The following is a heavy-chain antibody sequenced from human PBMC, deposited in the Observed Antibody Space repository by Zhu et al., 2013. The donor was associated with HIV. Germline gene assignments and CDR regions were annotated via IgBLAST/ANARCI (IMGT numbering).Heavy chain of an antibody. V-gene: IGHV1-3*01. D-gene: IGHD3-9*01. CDR3: ARDSLLTRKPYYYYYYGMER. CDR1: GYTFTSYA. CDR2: INAGNGNX. J-gene: IGHJ6*02. Sequence: QVQLVQSGAEVKKPGASVKVSCKASGYTFTSYAMHWVRQAPGXRLEWMGWINAGNGNXKXSQKFQGRVTITRDTSASTAYMELSSLRSEDTAVYYXARDSLLTRKPYYYYYYGMERRGPRDHGQPSP.